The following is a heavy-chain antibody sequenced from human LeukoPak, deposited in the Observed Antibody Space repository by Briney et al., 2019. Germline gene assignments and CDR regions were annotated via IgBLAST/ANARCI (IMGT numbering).Heavy chain of an antibody. V-gene: IGHV1-2*02. CDR1: GYTFTGYY. J-gene: IGHJ4*02. CDR3: ATVDHDYVGDHNFDY. D-gene: IGHD4-17*01. CDR2: INPNSGGT. Sequence: GASVKVSCKASGYTFTGYYMHWVRQAPGQGLEWMGWINPNSGGTNYAQKFQGRVTMTEDTSTDTAYMELSSLRSEDTAMYYCATVDHDYVGDHNFDYWGQGTLVTVSS.